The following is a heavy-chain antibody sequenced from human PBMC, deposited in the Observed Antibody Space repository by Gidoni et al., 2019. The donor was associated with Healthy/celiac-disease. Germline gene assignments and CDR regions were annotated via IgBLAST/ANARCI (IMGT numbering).Heavy chain of an antibody. V-gene: IGHV4-34*01. CDR1: GGSFSGYY. CDR3: ARAQWLVTRVFDY. J-gene: IGHJ4*02. Sequence: QVQLQQWGAGLLKPSETLSLTCAVYGGSFSGYYWSWIRQPPGKGLEWIGEINHSGSTNYNPSLKSRVTISVDTSKNQFSLKLSSVTAADTAVYYCARAQWLVTRVFDYWGQGTLVTVSS. D-gene: IGHD6-19*01. CDR2: INHSGST.